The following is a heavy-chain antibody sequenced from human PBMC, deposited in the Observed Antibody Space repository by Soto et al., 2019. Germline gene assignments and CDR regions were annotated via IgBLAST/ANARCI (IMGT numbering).Heavy chain of an antibody. Sequence: SVKVSCKASGFTFTSSAVQWVRQARGQRLEWIGWIVVGSGNTNYAQKFQERVTITRDMSTSTAYMELSSLRSEDTAVYYCAADLNEDIVERVPNSSDYGMDVWGQGTTVPVSS. D-gene: IGHD5-12*01. J-gene: IGHJ6*02. CDR3: AADLNEDIVERVPNSSDYGMDV. CDR2: IVVGSGNT. V-gene: IGHV1-58*01. CDR1: GFTFTSSA.